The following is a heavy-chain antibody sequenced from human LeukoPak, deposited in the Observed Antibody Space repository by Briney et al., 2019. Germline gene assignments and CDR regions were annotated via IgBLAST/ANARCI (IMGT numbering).Heavy chain of an antibody. J-gene: IGHJ5*02. CDR1: GFTLSNCG. V-gene: IGHV3-30*03. D-gene: IGHD3-10*01. CDR3: ARDAVRGDELLNWFDP. Sequence: GGSLRLSCAASGFTLSNCGMHWVRQGPGKGLEWVAFISYNGRNIYYRDSVKGRFTISRDNSKNTLYLQMNSLRAEDTAVYYCARDAVRGDELLNWFDPWGQGTLVTVSS. CDR2: ISYNGRNI.